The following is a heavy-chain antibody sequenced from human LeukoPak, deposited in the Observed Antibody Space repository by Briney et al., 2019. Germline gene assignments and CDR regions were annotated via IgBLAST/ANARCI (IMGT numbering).Heavy chain of an antibody. Sequence: GGSLRLSCAASGFTFSSYSMNWVRQAPGKGLEWVSSISSSSSYIYYADSVKGRFTISRDNAKNSLYLQMNSLRAEDPAVYYCARDHSYYDSSGYYWGQGTLVTVSS. V-gene: IGHV3-21*01. CDR2: ISSSSSYI. CDR1: GFTFSSYS. D-gene: IGHD3-22*01. CDR3: ARDHSYYDSSGYY. J-gene: IGHJ4*02.